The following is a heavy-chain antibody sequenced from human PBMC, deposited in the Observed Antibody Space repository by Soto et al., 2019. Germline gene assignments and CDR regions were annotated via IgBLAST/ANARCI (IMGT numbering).Heavy chain of an antibody. CDR1: GRSVSGASYY. V-gene: IGHV4-61*01. J-gene: IGHJ4*02. Sequence: LSRPGTVSGRSVSGASYYWMCIRQPPGKGLEWIGNINHSGATNYNPSLKTRATISVDTSKKQFSLKLSSVTSADTAVYYCARGLDFYGSGSPDLNGYWGQGTLVTVSS. D-gene: IGHD3-10*01. CDR3: ARGLDFYGSGSPDLNGY. CDR2: INHSGAT.